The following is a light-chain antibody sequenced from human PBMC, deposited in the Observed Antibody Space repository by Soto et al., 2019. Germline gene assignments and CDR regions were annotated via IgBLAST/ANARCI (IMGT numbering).Light chain of an antibody. CDR1: RSNIGTNT. J-gene: IGLJ1*01. CDR3: AVWDDSLNGYV. CDR2: SNN. V-gene: IGLV1-44*01. Sequence: QSVLPQPPSASGTPGQRVTFSCSGSRSNIGTNTVNWYQHLLGTAPKLLIYSNNLRPSGVPDRFSGSNSGTSASLAISGLQSEDEADYYCAVWDDSLNGYVFGAGTKVTVL.